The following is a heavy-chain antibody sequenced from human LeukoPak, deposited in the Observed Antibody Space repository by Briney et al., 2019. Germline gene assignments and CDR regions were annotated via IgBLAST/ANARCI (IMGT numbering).Heavy chain of an antibody. CDR3: ARVSGSSWYRKQYYFDY. V-gene: IGHV1-2*02. CDR1: GYTFTGYY. Sequence: ASVKVSCKASGYTFTGYYMHWVRQAPGQGLEWMGWINPNSGGTNYAQKFQCRVTMTRDTSISTAYMELSRLRSDDTAVYYCARVSGSSWYRKQYYFDYWGQGTLVTVSS. J-gene: IGHJ4*02. CDR2: INPNSGGT. D-gene: IGHD6-13*01.